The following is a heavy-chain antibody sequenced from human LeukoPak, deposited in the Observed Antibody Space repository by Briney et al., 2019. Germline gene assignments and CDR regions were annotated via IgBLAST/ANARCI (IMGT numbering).Heavy chain of an antibody. CDR1: GYTFTSYG. Sequence: ASVKVSCKASGYTFTSYGISWVRPAPGQGLEWMGWISAYNGNTNYAQKLQGRVTTTTDTSTSTAYMELRSLRSDDTAVYYCARDGCSSTSCFLHYWGQGTLVTVSS. CDR2: ISAYNGNT. D-gene: IGHD2-2*01. V-gene: IGHV1-18*01. J-gene: IGHJ4*02. CDR3: ARDGCSSTSCFLHY.